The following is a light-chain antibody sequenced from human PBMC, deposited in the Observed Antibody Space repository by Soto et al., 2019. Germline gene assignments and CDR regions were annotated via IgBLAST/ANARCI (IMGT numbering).Light chain of an antibody. Sequence: EIVLTQSPGTLSLSPGERTTLACMASQSVSSSFLAWYQQKPGQAPSLLIFGASSRATGIPDRFSGSGSGTDFTLTISRLEPEDFAVYYCQQYGSSPQTFGQGTKVDIK. CDR1: QSVSSSF. V-gene: IGKV3-20*01. J-gene: IGKJ1*01. CDR2: GAS. CDR3: QQYGSSPQT.